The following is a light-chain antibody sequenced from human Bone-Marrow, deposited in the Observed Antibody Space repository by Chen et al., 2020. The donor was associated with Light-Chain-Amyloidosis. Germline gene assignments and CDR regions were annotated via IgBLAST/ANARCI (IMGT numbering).Light chain of an antibody. CDR3: CSYGCRDTFL. CDR2: GVS. CDR1: SHDVGTYDL. J-gene: IGLJ2*01. Sequence: QSALTQPASVSGSPGPSITIPCTGASHDVGTYDLVSWYQQHPGGAPKLIIYGVSKRPSGVSNRFSGSKSGNTASLTISGLQAEDEADYHCCSYGCRDTFLFGGGTRLTVL. V-gene: IGLV2-23*02.